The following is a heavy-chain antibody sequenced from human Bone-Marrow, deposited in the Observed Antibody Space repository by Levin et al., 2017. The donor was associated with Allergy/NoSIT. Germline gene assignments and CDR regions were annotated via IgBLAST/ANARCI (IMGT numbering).Heavy chain of an antibody. V-gene: IGHV4-30-4*01. CDR2: LYNSGDT. CDR1: GDSITNTDYH. Sequence: SETLSLTCTVSGDSITNTDYHWDWVRQTPGKGLEWIGYLYNSGDTKYNPSLQGRVTISSDTSKNQFSLRLDSVTAADTAVYFCARSGPYYYGMDVWGQGTTVFVSS. D-gene: IGHD6-25*01. CDR3: ARSGPYYYGMDV. J-gene: IGHJ6*02.